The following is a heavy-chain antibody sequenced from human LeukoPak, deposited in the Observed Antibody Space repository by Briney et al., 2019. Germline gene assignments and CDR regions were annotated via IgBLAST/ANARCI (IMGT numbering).Heavy chain of an antibody. J-gene: IGHJ3*02. CDR3: AKDHQAAFDI. CDR1: GFTFSSYA. V-gene: IGHV3-30-3*01. CDR2: ISYDGSNK. D-gene: IGHD2-2*01. Sequence: GSLRLSCAASGFTFSSYAMHWVRQAPGKGLEWVAVISYDGSNKYYADSVKGRFIISRDNSKNMLYLQMNSLRAEDTAVYYCAKDHQAAFDIWGQGTMVTVSS.